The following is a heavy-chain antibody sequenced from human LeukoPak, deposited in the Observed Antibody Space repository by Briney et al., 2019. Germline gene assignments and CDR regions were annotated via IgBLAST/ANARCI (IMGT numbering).Heavy chain of an antibody. CDR2: ISAYNGNT. V-gene: IGHV1-18*01. J-gene: IGHJ6*03. CDR3: AREGYSSSSGNYYYYMDV. D-gene: IGHD6-6*01. CDR1: GYTFTSYG. Sequence: ASVKVSCKASGYTFTSYGISWVRQAPGQGLEWMGWISAYNGNTNYAQKLQGRVIMTTDTSTSTAYMELRSLRSDDTAVYYCAREGYSSSSGNYYYYMDVWGKGTTVTVSS.